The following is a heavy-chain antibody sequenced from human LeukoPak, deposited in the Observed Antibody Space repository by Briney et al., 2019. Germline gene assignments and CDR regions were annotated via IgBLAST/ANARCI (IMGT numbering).Heavy chain of an antibody. J-gene: IGHJ4*02. V-gene: IGHV4-30-2*01. CDR3: VYSGGSGSYYADY. CDR1: GGSISSGGYS. CDR2: IYHSGST. Sequence: PSETLSLTCAVSGGSISSGGYSWSWIRQPPGKGLEWIGYIYHSGSTYYNSSLKSRVTISVDRSKNQFSLKLSSVTAADTAVYYCVYSGGSGSYYADYWGQGTLVTVSS. D-gene: IGHD3-10*01.